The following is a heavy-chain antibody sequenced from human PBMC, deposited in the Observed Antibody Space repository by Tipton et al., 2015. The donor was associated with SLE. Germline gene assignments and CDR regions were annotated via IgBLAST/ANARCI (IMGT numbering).Heavy chain of an antibody. D-gene: IGHD6-13*01. CDR3: ARPIAAAGMGEDAFDI. CDR2: IYYSGST. J-gene: IGHJ3*02. Sequence: LRLSCTVSGGSISSSSYYWCWIRQPPGKGLEWIGSIYYSGSTYYNPSLKSRVTISVDTSKNQFSLKLSSVTAADTAVYYCARPIAAAGMGEDAFDIWGQGTMVTVSS. CDR1: GGSISSSSYY. V-gene: IGHV4-39*01.